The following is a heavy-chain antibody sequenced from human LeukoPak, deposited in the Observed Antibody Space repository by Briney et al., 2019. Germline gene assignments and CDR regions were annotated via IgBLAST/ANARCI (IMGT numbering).Heavy chain of an antibody. CDR2: ISYDGSNK. CDR3: ARGQAAADI. CDR1: GFTFSSYA. Sequence: GGSLRLSCAASGFTFSSYAMHWVRQAPGKGLEWVAVISYDGSNKYYADSVKGRFTISRDNSKNTLYLQMNSLRAEDTAVYYCARGQAAADIWGQGTLVTVPS. J-gene: IGHJ4*02. D-gene: IGHD6-13*01. V-gene: IGHV3-30-3*01.